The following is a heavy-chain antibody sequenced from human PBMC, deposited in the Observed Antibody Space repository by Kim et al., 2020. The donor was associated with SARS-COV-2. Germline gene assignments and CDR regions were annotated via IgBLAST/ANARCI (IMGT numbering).Heavy chain of an antibody. CDR3: ARLVGKRVCNP. D-gene: IGHD2-15*01. V-gene: IGHV4-39*01. CDR2: IYYSGIT. J-gene: IGHJ5*02. CDR1: GDSISSSTYY. Sequence: SETLSLTCTVSGDSISSSTYYWGWIRQPPGKGLEWIGTIYYSGITYYNPSLKSRVTITVDTSKNQFSLKLSSVTAADTAVYYCARLVGKRVCNPWGQGTLVTVSS.